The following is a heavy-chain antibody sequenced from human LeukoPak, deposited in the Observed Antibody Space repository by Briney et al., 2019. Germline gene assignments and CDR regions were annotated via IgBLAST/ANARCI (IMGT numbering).Heavy chain of an antibody. D-gene: IGHD3-10*01. J-gene: IGHJ4*02. CDR2: INPNSGGT. V-gene: IGHV1-2*02. Sequence: ASVKVSCKASGYTFTGYYMHWVRQAPGQGLEWMGWINPNSGGTNYAQKFQGRVTMTRDTSISTAYMELSRLRSDDTAVYYCASYPFGEAIVLYYWGQGTLVTVSS. CDR3: ASYPFGEAIVLYY. CDR1: GYTFTGYY.